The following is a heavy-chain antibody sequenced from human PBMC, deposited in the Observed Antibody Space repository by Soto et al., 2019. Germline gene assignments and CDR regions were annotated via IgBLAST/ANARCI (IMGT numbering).Heavy chain of an antibody. CDR1: GYSITRYA. D-gene: IGHD1-26*01. CDR2: INAGNGNT. CDR3: ARVVPPADP. V-gene: IGHV1-3*01. Sequence: ASVKVSCKASGYSITRYARDCVRQAPGQRLEWMGWINAGNGNTKYSQKFQGRVTITRDTSASTAYMELSSLSSEVTAVYYCARVVPPADPWGQGTLVTVSS. J-gene: IGHJ5*02.